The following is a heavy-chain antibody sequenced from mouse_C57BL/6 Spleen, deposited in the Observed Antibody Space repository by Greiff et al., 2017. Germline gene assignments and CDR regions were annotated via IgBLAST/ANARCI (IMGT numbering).Heavy chain of an antibody. CDR2: INYDGSST. J-gene: IGHJ1*03. CDR1: GFTFSDYY. CDR3: ARDYGSSYGYFDV. V-gene: IGHV5-16*01. Sequence: DVHLVESEGGLVQPGSSMKLSCTASGFTFSDYYMAWVRQVPEKGLEWVANINYDGSSTYYLDSLKSRFIISRANAKNILYLQMSSLKSEDTATYYCARDYGSSYGYFDVWGTGTTVTVSS. D-gene: IGHD1-1*01.